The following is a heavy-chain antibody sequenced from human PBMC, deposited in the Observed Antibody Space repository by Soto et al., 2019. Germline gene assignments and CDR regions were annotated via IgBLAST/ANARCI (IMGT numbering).Heavy chain of an antibody. CDR2: IYYSGST. CDR1: GGSISSGGYY. J-gene: IGHJ4*01. D-gene: IGHD1-26*01. CDR3: ARGEQYSGRIFDY. V-gene: IGHV4-31*03. Sequence: PSETLSLTCTVSGGSISSGGYYWSWIRQHPGKGLEWIGYIYYSGSTYYNPSLKSRVTISVDTSKNQYSLQLNSVTPEDTAVYFCARGEQYSGRIFDYWGQGTLVTVSS.